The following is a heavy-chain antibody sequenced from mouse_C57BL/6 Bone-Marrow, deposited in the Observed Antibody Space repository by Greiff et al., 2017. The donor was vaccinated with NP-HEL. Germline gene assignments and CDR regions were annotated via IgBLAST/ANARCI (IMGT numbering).Heavy chain of an antibody. V-gene: IGHV14-4*01. CDR3: TATVVATD. CDR1: GFNIKDDY. CDR2: IDPENGDT. D-gene: IGHD1-1*01. Sequence: EVHLVESGAELVRPGASVKLSCTASGFNIKDDYMHWVKQRPEQGLEWIGWIDPENGDTEYASKFQGKATITADTSSNTAYLQLSSLTSEDTAVYYCTATVVATDWGQGTTLTVSS. J-gene: IGHJ2*01.